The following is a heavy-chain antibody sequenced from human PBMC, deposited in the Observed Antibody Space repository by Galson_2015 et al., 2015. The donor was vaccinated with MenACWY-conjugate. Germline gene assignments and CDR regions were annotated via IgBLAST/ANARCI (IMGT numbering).Heavy chain of an antibody. CDR3: ARHKKSGYYDFWSGYFPIDY. V-gene: IGHV4-59*08. Sequence: ETLSLTCTVSGGSISSYYWSWIRQPPGKGLEWIGYIYYSGSTNYDPSLKSRVTISVDTSKNQFSLKLSSVTAADTAVYYCARHKKSGYYDFWSGYFPIDYWGQGTLVTVSS. D-gene: IGHD3-3*01. CDR2: IYYSGST. CDR1: GGSISSYY. J-gene: IGHJ4*02.